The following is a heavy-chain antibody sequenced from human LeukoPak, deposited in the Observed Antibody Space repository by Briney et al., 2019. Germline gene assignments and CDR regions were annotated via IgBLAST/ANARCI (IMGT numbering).Heavy chain of an antibody. Sequence: GGSLRLSCAASGFTFSDHYMDWVRQAPGKGLEWVSSISSSSRYIYYADSVKGRFTISRDNAKNSLFLQMNSLRAEDTAVYYCASAWFGELLLNYWGQGTLVTVSS. V-gene: IGHV3-21*01. J-gene: IGHJ4*02. D-gene: IGHD3-10*01. CDR2: ISSSSRYI. CDR1: GFTFSDHY. CDR3: ASAWFGELLLNY.